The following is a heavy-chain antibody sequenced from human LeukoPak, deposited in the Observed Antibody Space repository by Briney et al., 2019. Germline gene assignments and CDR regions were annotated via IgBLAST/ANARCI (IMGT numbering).Heavy chain of an antibody. J-gene: IGHJ5*02. Sequence: PSRTLSLTCTVSGGSISSGGYYWSWIRQHPGKGLEWIGYIYYSGSTYYNPSLKSRVTISVDTSKNQFSLKLSSVTAADTAVYYCARGSSIVVVPPGPWGQGTLVTVSS. CDR1: GGSISSGGYY. CDR3: ARGSSIVVVPPGP. D-gene: IGHD2-2*01. CDR2: IYYSGST. V-gene: IGHV4-31*03.